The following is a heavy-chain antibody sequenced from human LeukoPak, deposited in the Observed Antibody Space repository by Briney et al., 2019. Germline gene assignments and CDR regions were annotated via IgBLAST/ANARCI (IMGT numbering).Heavy chain of an antibody. CDR3: ARDQGLNPFDY. CDR1: GFTFSSYS. Sequence: PGGSLRLSCAASGFTFSSYSMNWVRQAPGKGLEWVSYISSSSSTIYYADSVKGRFTISRDNAKNSLYLQMNSLRAEDTAVYYCARDQGLNPFDYWGQGTLVTVSS. V-gene: IGHV3-48*01. D-gene: IGHD3-16*01. CDR2: ISSSSSTI. J-gene: IGHJ4*02.